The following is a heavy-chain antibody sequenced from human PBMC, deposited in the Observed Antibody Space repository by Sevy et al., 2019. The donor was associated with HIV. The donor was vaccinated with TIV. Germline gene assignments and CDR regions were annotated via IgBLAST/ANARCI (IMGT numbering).Heavy chain of an antibody. Sequence: SETLSLTCAVSGGSISSDASSWSWIRQPPGKGLEWIGYIYHSGSTYYNPSLKSRVTISLDRSKNQFSLKLSSVTAADTAVYYCARESMVQGVLEGMDVWGQGTMVTVSS. CDR1: GGSISSDASS. J-gene: IGHJ6*02. D-gene: IGHD3-10*01. CDR3: ARESMVQGVLEGMDV. CDR2: IYHSGST. V-gene: IGHV4-30-2*01.